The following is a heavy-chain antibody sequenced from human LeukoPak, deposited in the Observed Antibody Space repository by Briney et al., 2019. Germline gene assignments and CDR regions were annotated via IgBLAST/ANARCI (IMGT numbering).Heavy chain of an antibody. CDR1: GGTFSSYA. J-gene: IGHJ3*02. CDR3: ARSSRTTDDAFDI. V-gene: IGHV1-69*04. D-gene: IGHD1-1*01. CDR2: IIPIFGIA. Sequence: SVKVSCKASGGTFSSYAISWVRQAPGQGLEWMGRIIPIFGIANYAQKFQGRVTITADKSTSTAYMELSSLRSEDTAVYYCARSSRTTDDAFDIWGQGTMVTVSP.